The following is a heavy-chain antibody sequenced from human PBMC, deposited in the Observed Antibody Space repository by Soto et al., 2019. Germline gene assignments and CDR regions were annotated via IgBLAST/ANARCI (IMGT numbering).Heavy chain of an antibody. V-gene: IGHV4-34*01. CDR2: INHSGGT. CDR3: AREGETTVTTKRALNWFDP. D-gene: IGHD4-17*01. Sequence: PSETLSLTCAVYGGSFSGYYWSWIRQPPGKGLEWIGEINHSGGTNYNPSLKSRVTISVDTSKNQFSLKLSSVTAADTAVYYCAREGETTVTTKRALNWFDPWGQGTLVTVSS. CDR1: GGSFSGYY. J-gene: IGHJ5*02.